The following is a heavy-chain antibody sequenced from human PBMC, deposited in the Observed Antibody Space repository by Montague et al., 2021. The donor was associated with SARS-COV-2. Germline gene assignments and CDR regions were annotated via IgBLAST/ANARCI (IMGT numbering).Heavy chain of an antibody. CDR3: VRDHPYGGPRGASEI. Sequence: SETLSLTCTVSGGSITGYYWSWLRRSPGKGLEWIAYIYDCGAVNYNPSLGSRVTISTDTSKNQLSLKVNSVTAADTAVYYCVRDHPYGGPRGASEIWGQGTVVTVSS. CDR2: IYDCGAV. CDR1: GGSITGYY. J-gene: IGHJ3*02. V-gene: IGHV4-59*01. D-gene: IGHD4-23*01.